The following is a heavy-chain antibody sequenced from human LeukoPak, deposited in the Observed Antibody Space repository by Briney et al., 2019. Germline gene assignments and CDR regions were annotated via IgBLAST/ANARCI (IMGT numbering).Heavy chain of an antibody. V-gene: IGHV3-23*01. CDR3: AKGTSLYYYGSGSYYNLGNYFDY. CDR2: ISGSGGST. CDR1: EFTFSSYA. D-gene: IGHD3-10*01. Sequence: SGGSLRLSFAASEFTFSSYAMSWVRQAPGKGLDWVSAISGSGGSTYYADSVKGRFTISRDNSKNTLYLQMNSLRAEDTAVYYCAKGTSLYYYGSGSYYNLGNYFDYWGQGTLVTVSS. J-gene: IGHJ4*02.